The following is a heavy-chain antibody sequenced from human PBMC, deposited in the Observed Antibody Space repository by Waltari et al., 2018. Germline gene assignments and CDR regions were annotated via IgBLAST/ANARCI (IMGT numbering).Heavy chain of an antibody. D-gene: IGHD3-3*01. Sequence: QVQLQESGPGLVKPSETLSLTCAVSGYSISSGYYWGWIRQPPGKGLEWIGSIYHRWSTYYNPSLNSSVNISVDTSNKQFTLNLSSVTAAYTAVYYCAKGGYDFWNGYYSHYYYYMDVWGKGTTVTVSS. CDR3: AKGGYDFWNGYYSHYYYYMDV. CDR2: IYHRWST. J-gene: IGHJ6*03. V-gene: IGHV4-38-2*01. CDR1: GYSISSGYY.